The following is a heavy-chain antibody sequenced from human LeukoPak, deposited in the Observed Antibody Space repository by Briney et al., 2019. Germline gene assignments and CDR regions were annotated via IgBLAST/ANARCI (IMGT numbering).Heavy chain of an antibody. D-gene: IGHD3-10*01. J-gene: IGHJ4*02. V-gene: IGHV3-21*01. CDR2: ISSSRNYI. CDR1: GFIFSTYS. CDR3: ARGGSGDY. Sequence: GGPLRLSCAASGFIFSTYSMNWVRQAPGKGREWVSSISSSRNYIYYADSVKGRLTISRDNAKNSLYLQMNSLRAEDTAVYCCARGGSGDYWGQGTLVTVSS.